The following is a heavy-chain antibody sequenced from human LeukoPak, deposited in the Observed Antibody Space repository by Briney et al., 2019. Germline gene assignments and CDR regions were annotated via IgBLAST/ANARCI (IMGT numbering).Heavy chain of an antibody. D-gene: IGHD3-10*01. V-gene: IGHV4-61*01. Sequence: SETLSLTCTVSGVSVSSGNYYWSWIRQPPGKGLEWIGYVYKSGGTNYNPSLKGRVTISVDTSKNQFSLKLSSVTAADTAVYYCARLLWFGEHVAFDYWGQGTLVTVSS. CDR1: GVSVSSGNYY. J-gene: IGHJ4*02. CDR2: VYKSGGT. CDR3: ARLLWFGEHVAFDY.